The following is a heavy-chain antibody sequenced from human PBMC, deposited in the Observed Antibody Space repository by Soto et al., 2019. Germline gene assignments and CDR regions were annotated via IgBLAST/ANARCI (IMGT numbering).Heavy chain of an antibody. CDR2: TYYRSKLYN. J-gene: IGHJ4*02. CDR1: GDSVSSNSAA. Sequence: QTLSLTCAISGDSVSSNSAAWNWIRQSLSRGLEWLGRTYYRSKLYNDYAVSVKSRITINPYTSKNQFSLQLNSVTPEDTAVYYCARGDIVATIYDYWGQGTLVTVSS. D-gene: IGHD5-12*01. CDR3: ARGDIVATIYDY. V-gene: IGHV6-1*01.